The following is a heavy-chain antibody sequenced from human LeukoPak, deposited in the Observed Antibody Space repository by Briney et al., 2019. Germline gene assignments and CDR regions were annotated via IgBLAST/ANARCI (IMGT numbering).Heavy chain of an antibody. CDR2: IKSKTDGGTT. D-gene: IGHD1-26*01. J-gene: IGHJ4*02. CDR1: GFTFRNAG. V-gene: IGHV3-15*01. CDR3: TTISGSYYGYFDY. Sequence: PGGSLRLSCAASGFTFRNAGMSWVRQAPGKGLEWVARIKSKTDGGTTDYAAPVKGRFTISRDDSKNTLYLQMNSLKTEDTAVYYCTTISGSYYGYFDYWGQGTLVTVSS.